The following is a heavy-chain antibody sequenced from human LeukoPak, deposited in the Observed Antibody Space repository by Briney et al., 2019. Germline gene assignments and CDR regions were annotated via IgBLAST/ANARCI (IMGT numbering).Heavy chain of an antibody. CDR2: TYYRSKWYI. CDR3: ARDSYCYMDV. V-gene: IGHV6-1*01. Sequence: SQTLSLTCAISGDSVSSNSAAWNWIRQSPSRGLEWLGRTYYRSKWYIEYAASVQSRMTINPDTSKNQFSLHLNSVTPEDTAVYYCARDSYCYMDVWGKGTTVTVSS. J-gene: IGHJ6*03. CDR1: GDSVSSNSAA.